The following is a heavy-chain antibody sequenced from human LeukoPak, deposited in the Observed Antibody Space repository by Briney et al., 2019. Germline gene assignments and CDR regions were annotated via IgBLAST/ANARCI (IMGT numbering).Heavy chain of an antibody. Sequence: PSETLSLTCTVSGGSISSGDSYWSWIRQPPGKGLEWIGYIYYSGSTYYNPSLKSRVTISVDTSKNQFSLKLSSVTAADTAVYYCAVVPAAWDAFDIWGQGTMVTVSS. D-gene: IGHD2-2*01. CDR2: IYYSGST. J-gene: IGHJ3*02. CDR3: AVVPAAWDAFDI. CDR1: GGSISSGDSY. V-gene: IGHV4-30-4*08.